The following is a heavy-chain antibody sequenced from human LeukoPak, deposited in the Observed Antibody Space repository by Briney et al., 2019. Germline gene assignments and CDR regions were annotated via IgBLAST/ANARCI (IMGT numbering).Heavy chain of an antibody. CDR3: TREGRSEYYYDSSGYLYFDY. Sequence: PGGSLRLSCAASGFSFSSYWMHWVRQAPGKGLVWVSRINSDGSSTSYADSVKGRFTISRDNAKNTLYLQMNSLKTEDTAVYYCTREGRSEYYYDSSGYLYFDYWGQGTLVTVSS. J-gene: IGHJ4*02. CDR1: GFSFSSYW. V-gene: IGHV3-74*01. D-gene: IGHD3-22*01. CDR2: INSDGSST.